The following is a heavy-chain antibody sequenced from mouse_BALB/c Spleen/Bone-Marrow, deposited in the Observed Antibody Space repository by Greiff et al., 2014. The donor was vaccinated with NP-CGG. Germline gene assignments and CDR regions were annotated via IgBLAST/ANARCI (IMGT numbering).Heavy chain of an antibody. CDR2: ISSGSSTS. CDR3: ARSRGNYLYYAMDY. Sequence: VQLKESGGGLVQPGGSRKLSCAASGFTFSSFGMHWVRQAPEKGLEWVGYISSGSSTSYYADTVKGRFTISRDNPKNTLFLQMTSLRSEDTAMYYCARSRGNYLYYAMDYWGQGTSVTVSS. V-gene: IGHV5-17*02. CDR1: GFTFSSFG. J-gene: IGHJ4*01. D-gene: IGHD2-1*01.